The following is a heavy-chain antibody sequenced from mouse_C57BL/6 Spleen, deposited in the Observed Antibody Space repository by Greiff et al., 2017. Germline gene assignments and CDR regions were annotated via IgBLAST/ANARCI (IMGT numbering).Heavy chain of an antibody. V-gene: IGHV1-52*01. CDR2: IDPSDSET. J-gene: IGHJ2*01. CDR1: GYTFTSYW. D-gene: IGHD4-1*01. CDR3: ARRGAGTGYIDY. Sequence: QVQLQQPGAELVRPGSSVKLSCKASGYTFTSYWMHWVKQRPIQGLEWIGNIDPSDSETHYNQKFKDKATLTVDKSSSTAYMQLSSLTSEGSAVYYCARRGAGTGYIDYLGQGTPLTVSS.